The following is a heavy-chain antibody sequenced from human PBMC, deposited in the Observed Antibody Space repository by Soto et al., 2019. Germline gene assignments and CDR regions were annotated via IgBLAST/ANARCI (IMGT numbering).Heavy chain of an antibody. J-gene: IGHJ4*02. CDR3: AKQGYRRDSSGYYYFFGY. CDR2: ISGSGGST. V-gene: IGHV3-23*01. CDR1: GFTCNKYA. D-gene: IGHD3-22*01. Sequence: GCALRLSCASAGFTCNKYAMNWVRQAPGKGLEWVSGISGSGGSTNYADSVKGRFTISRDNSKNTLNLQMNSLRDEDTAVYFCAKQGYRRDSSGYYYFFGYWGQGALVTGS.